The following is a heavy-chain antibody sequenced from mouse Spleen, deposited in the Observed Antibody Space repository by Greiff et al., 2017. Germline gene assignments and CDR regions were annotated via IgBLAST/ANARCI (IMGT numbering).Heavy chain of an antibody. Sequence: EVMLVESGGGLVKPGGSLKLSCAASGFTFSDYGMHWVRQAPEKGLEWVAYISSGSSTIYYADTVKGRFTISRDNAKNTLFLQMTSLRSEDTAMYYCARPYYGYDGTMDYWGQGTSVTVSS. CDR3: ARPYYGYDGTMDY. CDR1: GFTFSDYG. D-gene: IGHD2-2*01. J-gene: IGHJ4*01. V-gene: IGHV5-17*01. CDR2: ISSGSSTI.